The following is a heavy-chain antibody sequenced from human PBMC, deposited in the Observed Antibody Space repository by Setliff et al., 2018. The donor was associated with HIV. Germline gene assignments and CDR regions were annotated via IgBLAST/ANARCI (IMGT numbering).Heavy chain of an antibody. Sequence: LSLTFAVFGGSFTDYYWIWIRQPPGKGLEWIGEINHSGSTHYNPSLKSRFIISVDTSKNRFSLKVNSMTAADTAVYYCARGARLLAAYSDRWDYFYMAVWGKGTTVTVSS. J-gene: IGHJ6*03. CDR3: ARGARLLAAYSDRWDYFYMAV. D-gene: IGHD1-26*01. V-gene: IGHV4-34*01. CDR1: GGSFTDYY. CDR2: INHSGST.